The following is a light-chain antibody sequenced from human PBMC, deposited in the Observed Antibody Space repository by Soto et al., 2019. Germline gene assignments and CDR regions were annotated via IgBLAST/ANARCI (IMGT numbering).Light chain of an antibody. V-gene: IGLV1-47*01. CDR1: SSNIGSNY. Sequence: QSVLTQPPSASGTPGQRVTISCSGSSSNIGSNYVYWYQRLPGTAPKLLIYRNNQRPSGVPDRFSGSKSGTSASLAISGLRSEDEADYYCAAWDDSLSGLVVFGGGTQLTVL. CDR3: AAWDDSLSGLVV. J-gene: IGLJ2*01. CDR2: RNN.